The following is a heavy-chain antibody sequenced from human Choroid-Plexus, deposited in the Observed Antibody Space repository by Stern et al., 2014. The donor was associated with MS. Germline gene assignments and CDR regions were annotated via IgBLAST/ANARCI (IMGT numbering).Heavy chain of an antibody. CDR2: ISYDGSDK. Sequence: VKLVESGGGVAQPGRPLILSCAASGFTFSNFGMHWVRQAPGNGLEWVALISYDGSDKYYADSVKGRFTIFRDNSKNTLYMHMNSLRAEDTAVYYCAKDRQWSTYFFDYWGQGSLVTVSS. D-gene: IGHD2-15*01. V-gene: IGHV3-30*18. J-gene: IGHJ4*02. CDR1: GFTFSNFG. CDR3: AKDRQWSTYFFDY.